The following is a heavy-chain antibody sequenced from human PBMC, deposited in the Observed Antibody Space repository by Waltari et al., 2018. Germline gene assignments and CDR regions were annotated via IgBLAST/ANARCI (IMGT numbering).Heavy chain of an antibody. D-gene: IGHD7-27*01. J-gene: IGHJ3*02. V-gene: IGHV4-61*02. CDR2: IYTSGGT. CDR1: GGSISSGSYY. CDR3: ATYLGIGDAFDI. Sequence: QVQLQESGPGLVKPSQTLSLTCTVSGGSISSGSYYWSWIRQPAGKGLEWIGRIYTSGGTNYNPSLKSRVTISVDTSKNQFSLKLSSVTAADTAVYYCATYLGIGDAFDIWGQGTMVTVSS.